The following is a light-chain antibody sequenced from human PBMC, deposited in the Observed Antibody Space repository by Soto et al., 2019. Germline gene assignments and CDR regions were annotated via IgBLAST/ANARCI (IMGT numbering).Light chain of an antibody. J-gene: IGKJ5*01. Sequence: EIVMTQSPATLSVSPGESATLSCRASQSVGTNVAWYQQKPGQAPRLLIYGASTRANDISDRFSGSGSGADFTLTISSLQSEDFAVFYCQQYGSSINFGQGTRLEI. CDR2: GAS. CDR3: QQYGSSIN. CDR1: QSVGTN. V-gene: IGKV3-15*01.